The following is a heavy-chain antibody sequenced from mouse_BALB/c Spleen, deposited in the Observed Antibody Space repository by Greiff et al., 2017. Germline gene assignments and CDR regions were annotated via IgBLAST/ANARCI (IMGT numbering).Heavy chain of an antibody. CDR2: IYPSDSYT. CDR1: GYTLTSYW. V-gene: IGHV1-69*02. CDR3: TRELFDY. J-gene: IGHJ2*01. Sequence: VQLKQPGAELVRPAASVTLSCKASGYTLTSYWINWVKQRPGKGLEWIGNIYPSDSYTNYNQKFKDKATLTVDKSSSTTYMQLSSPTSEDSAVYYYTRELFDYWGQGTTLTVSS. D-gene: IGHD2-12*01.